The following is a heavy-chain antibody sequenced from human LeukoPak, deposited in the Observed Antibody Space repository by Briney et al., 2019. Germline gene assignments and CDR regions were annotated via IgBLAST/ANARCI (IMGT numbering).Heavy chain of an antibody. J-gene: IGHJ3*02. Sequence: GGDLRHSRAASGLTLCSYSMSWVRQAPGKGLEWVSYISSGRESSRYYADSVKGRFSISRENAKNSLYLQMNSLRDEGTAVYHCARDDPWAFDIWGQGAIV. CDR2: ISSGRESSR. CDR3: ARDDPWAFDI. V-gene: IGHV3-48*02. CDR1: GLTLCSYS.